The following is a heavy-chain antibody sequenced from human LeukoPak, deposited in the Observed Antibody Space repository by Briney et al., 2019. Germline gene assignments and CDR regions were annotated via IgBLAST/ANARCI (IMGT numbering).Heavy chain of an antibody. CDR1: GFTFSSYA. J-gene: IGHJ4*02. D-gene: IGHD2-15*01. CDR3: AKTKLGYCSGGSCYSRHYRLDY. V-gene: IGHV3-23*01. Sequence: GGSLRLSCATSGFTFSSYAISWVRQAPGKGLEWVSAISASGGSTYYADSAKGRFTISRDNSKNTLYLQMNSLRAEDTAVYYCAKTKLGYCSGGSCYSRHYRLDYWGQGTLVTVSS. CDR2: ISASGGST.